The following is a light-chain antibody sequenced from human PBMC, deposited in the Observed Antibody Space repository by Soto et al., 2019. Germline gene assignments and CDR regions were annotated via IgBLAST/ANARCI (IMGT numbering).Light chain of an antibody. V-gene: IGLV2-14*01. J-gene: IGLJ1*01. CDR3: SSYTSSHTRV. Sequence: QSVLAQPASVSWSPGQSISISCTRTSSDVGGYDFVSWYQHNPGKAPKLMIYDVNNRPSGLSNRFSGSKSGNTASLTISGLQTEDEADYYCSSYTSSHTRVFGTGTTVTVL. CDR1: SSDVGGYDF. CDR2: DVN.